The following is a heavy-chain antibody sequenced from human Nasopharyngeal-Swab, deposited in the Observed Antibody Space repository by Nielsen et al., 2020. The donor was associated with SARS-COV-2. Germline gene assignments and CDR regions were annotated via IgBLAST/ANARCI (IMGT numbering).Heavy chain of an antibody. Sequence: VRQMPGKGLEWVAVISYDGSNKYYADSVKGRFTISRDNSKNTLYLQMNSLRAEDTAVYYCARDRGGSYSCLFDYWGQGTLVTVSS. J-gene: IGHJ4*02. D-gene: IGHD1-26*01. CDR2: ISYDGSNK. CDR3: ARDRGGSYSCLFDY. V-gene: IGHV3-30*04.